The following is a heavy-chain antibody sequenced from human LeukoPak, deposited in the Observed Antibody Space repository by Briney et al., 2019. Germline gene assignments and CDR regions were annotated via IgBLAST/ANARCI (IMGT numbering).Heavy chain of an antibody. Sequence: PGGSLRLSCAASGFTFSSYGMHWVRQAPGKGLEWVTVISYDGSNTYYADSVKGRFTISRDNSKNTLYLQMNSLRAEDTAVYYCAKSGVGGTTRLYYFDYWGQGTLVTVSS. V-gene: IGHV3-30*18. CDR2: ISYDGSNT. D-gene: IGHD1-26*01. CDR3: AKSGVGGTTRLYYFDY. CDR1: GFTFSSYG. J-gene: IGHJ4*02.